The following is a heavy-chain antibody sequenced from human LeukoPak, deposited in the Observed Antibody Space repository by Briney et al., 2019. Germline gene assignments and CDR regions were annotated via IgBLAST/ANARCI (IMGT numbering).Heavy chain of an antibody. Sequence: PGRSLRLSCAASGFTFSSYGMHWVRQAPGKGLEWVAVISYDGSNKYYADSVKGRFTISRDNSKNTLYLQMNSLRAEDTAVYYCAKDHRYCSGGSCPYPLYGMDVWGQGTTVTVSS. CDR1: GFTFSSYG. CDR3: AKDHRYCSGGSCPYPLYGMDV. V-gene: IGHV3-30*18. CDR2: ISYDGSNK. J-gene: IGHJ6*02. D-gene: IGHD2-15*01.